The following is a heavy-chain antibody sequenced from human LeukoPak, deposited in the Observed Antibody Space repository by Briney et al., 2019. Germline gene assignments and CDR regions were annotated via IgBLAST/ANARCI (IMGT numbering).Heavy chain of an antibody. CDR3: AALAAAAGTYFDY. J-gene: IGHJ4*02. CDR2: IVVGSGNT. Sequence: SVKVSCKASGFTFTSSAVQWVRQARGQRLEWIGWIVVGSGNTNYAQEFQERVTITRDMSTSTAYMELSSLRSEDTAVYYCAALAAAAGTYFDYWGQGTLVTVSS. V-gene: IGHV1-58*01. CDR1: GFTFTSSA. D-gene: IGHD6-13*01.